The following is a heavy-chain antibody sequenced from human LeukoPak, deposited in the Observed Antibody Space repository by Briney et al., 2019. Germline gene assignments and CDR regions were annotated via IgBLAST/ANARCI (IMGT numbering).Heavy chain of an antibody. J-gene: IGHJ6*03. CDR1: GFTFSSYS. V-gene: IGHV3-21*01. CDR3: AKTAYIGPNVRPGSYYFYMDL. CDR2: ISSSSSYI. Sequence: GGPRRLSCAAPGFTFSSYSMNGVRQAPGKGLEWISSISSSSSYIYYADSVKGRLTISRDNAKNSLYLQMKSLRAQDTAVFYCAKTAYIGPNVRPGSYYFYMDLWGKGTTVTVSS. D-gene: IGHD1-14*01.